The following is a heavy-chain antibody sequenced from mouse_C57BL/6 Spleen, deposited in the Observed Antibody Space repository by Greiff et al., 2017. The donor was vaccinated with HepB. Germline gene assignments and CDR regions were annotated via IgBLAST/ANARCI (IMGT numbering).Heavy chain of an antibody. D-gene: IGHD2-4*01. Sequence: EADGGLVQPKGSLKLSCAASGFSFNTYAMNWVRQAPGKGLEWVARIRSKSNNYATYYADSVKDRFTISRDDSESMLYLQMNNLKTEDTAMYYCVRHAVYYDYDEGAMDYWGQGTSVTVSS. J-gene: IGHJ4*01. CDR3: VRHAVYYDYDEGAMDY. CDR1: GFSFNTYA. CDR2: IRSKSNNYAT. V-gene: IGHV10-1*01.